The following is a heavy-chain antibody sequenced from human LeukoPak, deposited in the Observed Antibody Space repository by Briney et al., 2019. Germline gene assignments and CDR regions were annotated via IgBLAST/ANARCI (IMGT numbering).Heavy chain of an antibody. CDR2: IKQDGSEK. V-gene: IGHV3-7*02. CDR3: ATSGFGSGSYYAAFDY. CDR1: GFTFSNDW. D-gene: IGHD3-10*01. Sequence: PGGSLRLSCAASGFTFSNDWMTWVRQAPGKGLEWVANIKQDGSEKYYVDSVKGRFTISRDNAKKSLYLQMKSLRAEDTAVYYCATSGFGSGSYYAAFDYWGQGTLVTVSS. J-gene: IGHJ4*02.